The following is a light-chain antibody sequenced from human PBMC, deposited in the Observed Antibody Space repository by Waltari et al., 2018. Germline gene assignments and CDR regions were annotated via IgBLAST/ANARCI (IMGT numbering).Light chain of an antibody. CDR2: GAS. CDR3: QQYGSSVMYT. J-gene: IGKJ2*01. CDR1: QRLIKRY. Sequence: EVVLTQSPGTLSLSPGERATLSCRASQRLIKRYVAWYHQKPGQAPTLLMYGASNRAAGIPDRFSGSGSETDFTLTISRLEPEDFGVYYCQQYGSSVMYTFGQGTRLEIK. V-gene: IGKV3-20*01.